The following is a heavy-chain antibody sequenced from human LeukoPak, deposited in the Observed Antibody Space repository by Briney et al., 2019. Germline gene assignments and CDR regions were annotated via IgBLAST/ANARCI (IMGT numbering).Heavy chain of an antibody. CDR2: ISTDGSST. CDR1: GFTFSNYW. CDR3: ARDRYCTTTRCSDY. Sequence: PGGSLRLSCAASGFTFSNYWMHWVRKAPGKGLVWVSRISTDGSSTTYADSVKGRFTISRDNAKNTLYLEMNSLRAEDTAVYYCARDRYCTTTRCSDYWGQGTLVTVSS. D-gene: IGHD2-2*01. J-gene: IGHJ4*02. V-gene: IGHV3-74*03.